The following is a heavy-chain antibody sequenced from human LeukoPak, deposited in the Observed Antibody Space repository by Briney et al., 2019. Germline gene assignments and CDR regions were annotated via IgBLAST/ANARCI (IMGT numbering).Heavy chain of an antibody. CDR2: ITGSGGYT. V-gene: IGHV3-23*01. D-gene: IGHD3-22*01. Sequence: PGGSLRLSCAASGFTFSSYAMTWVRQAQGKGLEWVSTITGSGGYTYYADSVKGRFTISRDNSKNTPFLRMNSLRAEDTAVYFCAKQSLYDSSGHFHYWGQGTLVTVSS. CDR1: GFTFSSYA. CDR3: AKQSLYDSSGHFHY. J-gene: IGHJ4*02.